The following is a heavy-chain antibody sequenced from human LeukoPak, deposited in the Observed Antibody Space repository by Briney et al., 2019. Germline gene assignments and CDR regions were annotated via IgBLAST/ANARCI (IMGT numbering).Heavy chain of an antibody. CDR3: AKGGGGDFPFDY. J-gene: IGHJ4*02. CDR1: GFTFSNYA. D-gene: IGHD2-21*02. Sequence: GGSLRLSCAASGFTFSNYAMSWVRQAPGEGLEWVSGLSGSGGSTYYADSVKGRFTISRDNFKNTLYLQMNSLRAEDTAVYYCAKGGGGDFPFDYWGQGTLVTVSS. V-gene: IGHV3-23*01. CDR2: LSGSGGST.